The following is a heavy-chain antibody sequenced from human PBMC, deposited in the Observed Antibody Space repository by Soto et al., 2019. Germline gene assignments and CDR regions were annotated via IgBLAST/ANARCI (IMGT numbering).Heavy chain of an antibody. CDR2: TYYRSKWYN. CDR1: GDSVSSNSAA. Sequence: QVQLQQSGPGLVKPSQTLSLTCAISGDSVSSNSAAWNWIRQSPSRGLEWLGRTYYRSKWYNDYAVSVKSRITINPDTSKNQFSLQLNAVTPEDTAVYYCARSAPPPYDFWNYGMDVWGQGTTVTVSS. CDR3: ARSAPPPYDFWNYGMDV. D-gene: IGHD3-3*01. J-gene: IGHJ6*02. V-gene: IGHV6-1*01.